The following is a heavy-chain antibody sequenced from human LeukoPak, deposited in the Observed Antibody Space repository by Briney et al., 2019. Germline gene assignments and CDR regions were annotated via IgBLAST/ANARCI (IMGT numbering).Heavy chain of an antibody. V-gene: IGHV3-13*05. Sequence: GGSLTLSCAASGFTFSSFDMQWVRQATGKGLEWVSAIGTAGDPYYPGSVKGRFTIFRENAKNSLYLQMNSLRAGDTAVYYCARPDLGDAFDIWGQGTMVTVSS. CDR2: IGTAGDP. D-gene: IGHD1-14*01. J-gene: IGHJ3*02. CDR1: GFTFSSFD. CDR3: ARPDLGDAFDI.